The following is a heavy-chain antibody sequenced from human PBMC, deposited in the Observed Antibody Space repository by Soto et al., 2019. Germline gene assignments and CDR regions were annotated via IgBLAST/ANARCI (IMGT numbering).Heavy chain of an antibody. J-gene: IGHJ5*02. CDR1: GFTVSSNY. D-gene: IGHD3-10*01. Sequence: GGSPRLSCAASGFTVSSNYMSWVRQAPGKGLEWVSVIYSGGSTYYADSVKGRFTISRDNSKNTLYLQMNSLRAEDTAVYYCARDRSWFGELLYWFDPWGQGTLVTVSS. V-gene: IGHV3-66*01. CDR2: IYSGGST. CDR3: ARDRSWFGELLYWFDP.